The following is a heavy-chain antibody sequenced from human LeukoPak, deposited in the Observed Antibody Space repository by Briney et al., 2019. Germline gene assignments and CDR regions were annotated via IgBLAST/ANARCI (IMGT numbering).Heavy chain of an antibody. Sequence: GSSVKVSCKASGGTFSSYAISWVRQAPGQGLEWMGRIIPIFGTANYAQKFQGRVAITTDESTSTAYMELSSLRSEDTAVYYCAREGYYDFYYYMDVWGKGTTVTVSS. D-gene: IGHD3-3*01. CDR1: GGTFSSYA. CDR3: AREGYYDFYYYMDV. J-gene: IGHJ6*03. V-gene: IGHV1-69*05. CDR2: IIPIFGTA.